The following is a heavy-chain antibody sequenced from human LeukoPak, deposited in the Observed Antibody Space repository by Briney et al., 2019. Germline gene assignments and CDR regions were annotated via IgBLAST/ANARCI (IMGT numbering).Heavy chain of an antibody. CDR2: ISGSGGST. CDR1: GFTFSSYA. J-gene: IGHJ6*02. V-gene: IGHV3-23*01. D-gene: IGHD1-1*01. CDR3: AKGVAGTTYYGTDV. Sequence: GGSLRLSCAASGFTFSSYAMSWVRQAPGKGLEWVSAISGSGGSTYYADSVKGRFTISRDNSKNTLYLQMNSLRAEDTAVYYCAKGVAGTTYYGTDVWGQGTTVIVSS.